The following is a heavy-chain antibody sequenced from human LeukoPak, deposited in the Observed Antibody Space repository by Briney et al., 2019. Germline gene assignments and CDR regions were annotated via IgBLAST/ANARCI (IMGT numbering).Heavy chain of an antibody. V-gene: IGHV5-51*01. CDR3: ARFHYYSSGSDYYDCYMDV. CDR1: GYTFSNYL. CDR2: IYPSDSDT. J-gene: IGHJ6*03. D-gene: IGHD3-10*01. Sequence: GESLKISCKGSGYTFSNYLIGWVRQMSGKGLKWMGIIYPSDSDTRYSTSFQGQVTISADKSISTAYLQWSSLQASDTAMYYCARFHYYSSGSDYYDCYMDVWGKGTTVTVSS.